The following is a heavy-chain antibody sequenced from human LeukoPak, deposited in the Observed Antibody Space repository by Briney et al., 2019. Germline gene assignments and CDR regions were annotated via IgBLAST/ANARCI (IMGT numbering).Heavy chain of an antibody. Sequence: ASVKVSCKASSYTFTSYGISWVRQAPGQGLEWMGWISAYNGNTNYAQKLQGRVTMTTATSTSTAYMELRSLRSDDTAVYYCARGGYCSSTSCYSCDYWGQGTLVTVSS. CDR3: ARGGYCSSTSCYSCDY. J-gene: IGHJ4*02. CDR1: SYTFTSYG. D-gene: IGHD2-2*01. V-gene: IGHV1-18*01. CDR2: ISAYNGNT.